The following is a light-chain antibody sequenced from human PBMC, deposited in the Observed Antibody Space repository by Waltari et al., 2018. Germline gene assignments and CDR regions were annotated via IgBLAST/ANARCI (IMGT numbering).Light chain of an antibody. CDR1: KLGDKY. CDR2: QDS. J-gene: IGLJ1*01. V-gene: IGLV3-1*01. CDR3: QAWDSSTPYV. Sequence: SYELTQPPSVSVSPGQTASITCSGDKLGDKYACWYQQKPGQSPVLVIYQDSKRPSGFPERFSGCNSGNTATLSISGTQAMDEADYYGQAWDSSTPYVFGTGTKVTVL.